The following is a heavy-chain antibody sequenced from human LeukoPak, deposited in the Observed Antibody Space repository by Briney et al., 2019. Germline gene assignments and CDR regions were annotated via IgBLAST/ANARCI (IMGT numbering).Heavy chain of an antibody. D-gene: IGHD1-14*01. CDR3: VRDLREPFDY. J-gene: IGHJ4*02. CDR1: GGSFSGYY. CDR2: INHSGST. Sequence: KPSETLSLTCAVYGGSFSGYYWSWIRQPPGRGLEWIEEINHSGSTNYNPSLKSRVTISVDTSKNQFSLKLSSVTAADTAVYYCVRDLREPFDYWGQGTLVTVSS. V-gene: IGHV4-34*01.